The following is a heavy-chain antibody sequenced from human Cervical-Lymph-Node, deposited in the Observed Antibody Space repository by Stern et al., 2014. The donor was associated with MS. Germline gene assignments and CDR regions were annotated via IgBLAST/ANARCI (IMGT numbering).Heavy chain of an antibody. V-gene: IGHV4-34*01. CDR3: ARTWIAVRNTKWFDP. CDR2: ISHSGYT. CDR1: GGSFDAFY. Sequence: QVQLQQWGAGLLKPSETLSLTCGVNGGSFDAFYWSWIRQPPGRGLEWIGEISHSGYTNYNPSLKSRVTISLDTSKNQFTLKMNSVTAADTAVYYCARTWIAVRNTKWFDPWGQGTLVTVSS. D-gene: IGHD6-6*01. J-gene: IGHJ5*02.